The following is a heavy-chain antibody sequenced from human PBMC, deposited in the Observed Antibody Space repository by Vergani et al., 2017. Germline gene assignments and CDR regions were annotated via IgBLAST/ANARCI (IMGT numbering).Heavy chain of an antibody. Sequence: QVQLQESGPGLVKPSQTLSLTCTVSGGSISSGGYYWSWIRQPPGKGLEWIGYIYYSGSTYYNPSLNSRVTISVDTSKNQFSLKLSSVTAADTAVYYCARGPGAYRFVYYYYMDVWGKGTTVTVSS. CDR1: GGSISSGGYY. CDR3: ARGPGAYRFVYYYYMDV. D-gene: IGHD4-11*01. V-gene: IGHV4-31*03. CDR2: IYYSGST. J-gene: IGHJ6*03.